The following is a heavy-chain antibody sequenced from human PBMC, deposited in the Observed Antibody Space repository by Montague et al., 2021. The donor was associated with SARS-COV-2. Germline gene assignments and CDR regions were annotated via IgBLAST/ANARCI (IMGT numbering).Heavy chain of an antibody. CDR3: ARLPDSGGRACFDP. J-gene: IGHJ5*02. CDR2: ISHLGST. D-gene: IGHD2-21*01. CDR1: GGSINSFY. V-gene: IGHV4-59*08. Sequence: SETLSLTCTVSGGSINSFYWSWIRQPPGKGLEWIGYISHLGSTNYNRSLRSRVTMSVDTSKNQFSLKLSSVTAADTAVFYCARLPDSGGRACFDPWGQGTLVTVSS.